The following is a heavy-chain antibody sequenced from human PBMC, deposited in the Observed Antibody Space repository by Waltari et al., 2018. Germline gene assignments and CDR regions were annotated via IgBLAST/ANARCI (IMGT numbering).Heavy chain of an antibody. V-gene: IGHV4-34*01. J-gene: IGHJ6*03. CDR3: ARGGYSYGYYYYYYMDV. Sequence: QVQLQQWGAGLLKPSETLSLTCAVYGGSFSGYYWSWIRQPPGKGLEWIGEINNSGSTNYNPSLKSRVTIAVDTSKNQFSLKLSSVTAADTAVYYCARGGYSYGYYYYYYMDVWGKGTTVTVSS. D-gene: IGHD5-18*01. CDR1: GGSFSGYY. CDR2: INNSGST.